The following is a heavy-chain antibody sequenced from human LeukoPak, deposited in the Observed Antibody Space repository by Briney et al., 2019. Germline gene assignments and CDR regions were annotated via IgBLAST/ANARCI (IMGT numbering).Heavy chain of an antibody. CDR1: GFTFSSYW. Sequence: GGSLRLSCAASGFTFSSYWMSWVRQAPGKGLEWVSYISSSSSTIYYADSVKGRFTISRDNAKNSLYLQMNSLRDEDTAVYYCARVGDSSGWYGGFDWGQGTLVTVSS. CDR3: ARVGDSSGWYGGFD. CDR2: ISSSSSTI. D-gene: IGHD6-19*01. V-gene: IGHV3-48*02. J-gene: IGHJ4*02.